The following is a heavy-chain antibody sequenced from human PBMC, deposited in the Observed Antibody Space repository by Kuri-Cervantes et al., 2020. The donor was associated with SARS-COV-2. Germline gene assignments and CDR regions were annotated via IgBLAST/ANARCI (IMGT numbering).Heavy chain of an antibody. D-gene: IGHD6-19*01. J-gene: IGHJ4*02. CDR1: GYTFTSYD. CDR2: MNPNSGNT. Sequence: GESLKISCKASGYTFTSYDINRVRQATGQGLEWMGWMNPNSGNTGYAQKFQGRVTMTRNTSVSTAYMELSSLRSEDTAVYYCARGRLWPRLFGSGWYVLDYWGQGTLVTVSS. CDR3: ARGRLWPRLFGSGWYVLDY. V-gene: IGHV1-8*02.